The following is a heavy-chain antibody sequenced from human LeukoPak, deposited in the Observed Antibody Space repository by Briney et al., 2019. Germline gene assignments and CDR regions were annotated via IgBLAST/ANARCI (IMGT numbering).Heavy chain of an antibody. J-gene: IGHJ4*02. Sequence: PSGTLSLTCAVSGGSISSSNWWSWVRQPPGKGLEWIGEIYHSGNTNYNPSLKSRVAISVDKSKNQFSLKLSSVTAADTAVYYCASRYYYDSSGYYGVRYYLDYRGQGTLVTVSS. D-gene: IGHD3-22*01. CDR3: ASRYYYDSSGYYGVRYYLDY. V-gene: IGHV4-4*02. CDR1: GGSISSSNW. CDR2: IYHSGNT.